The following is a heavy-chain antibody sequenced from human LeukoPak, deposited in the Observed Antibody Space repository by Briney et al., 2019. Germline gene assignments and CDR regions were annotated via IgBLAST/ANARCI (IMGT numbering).Heavy chain of an antibody. D-gene: IGHD3-3*01. J-gene: IGHJ5*02. V-gene: IGHV4-61*08. CDR1: GGSISSGGYY. Sequence: PSETLSLTCTVSGGSISSGGYYWSWIRQPPGKGLEWIGYIYHSGSTYYNPSLKSRVTISVDTSKNQFSLNLNSVTAADTAVYYCARDLTIPPGYWFDPWGQGTLVTVSS. CDR3: ARDLTIPPGYWFDP. CDR2: IYHSGST.